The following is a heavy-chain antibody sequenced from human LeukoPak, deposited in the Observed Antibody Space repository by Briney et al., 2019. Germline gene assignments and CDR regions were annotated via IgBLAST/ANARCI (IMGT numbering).Heavy chain of an antibody. CDR3: AKDLYGGNDY. J-gene: IGHJ4*02. V-gene: IGHV3-23*01. CDR2: ISDNGYDT. D-gene: IGHD4-23*01. Sequence: GGSLRLSCAASGFTFSSSAMTWVRQAPGKGLEWVSAISDNGYDTYYADSVKGRFTISRDNSKNTLYLQMNSLRVEDTAVYYCAKDLYGGNDYWGQGTLVTVSS. CDR1: GFTFSSSA.